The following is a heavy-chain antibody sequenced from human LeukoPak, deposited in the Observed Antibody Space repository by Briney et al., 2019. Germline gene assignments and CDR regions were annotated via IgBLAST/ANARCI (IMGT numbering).Heavy chain of an antibody. J-gene: IGHJ4*02. Sequence: GGSLRLSCAASGFTFSSYWMTWVHQAPGKGLEWVANIKQDGSEKYYVGSVKGRFTISRDNAKSSLYLQMDSLRAEDTAVYYCARAIGKSEGYWGQGTLVTVSS. CDR1: GFTFSSYW. CDR2: IKQDGSEK. D-gene: IGHD4-23*01. CDR3: ARAIGKSEGY. V-gene: IGHV3-7*01.